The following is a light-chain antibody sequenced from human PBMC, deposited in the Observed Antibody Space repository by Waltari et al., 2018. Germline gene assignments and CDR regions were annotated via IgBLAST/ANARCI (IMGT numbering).Light chain of an antibody. CDR2: STS. CDR3: QQYDGSAVT. J-gene: IGKJ4*01. CDR1: QSVTSIS. Sequence: IVLTQSPDTLSLSPGERATLSCRASQSVTSISLAWYQQKPGQAPRLLIYSTSSRATDFSDRFSGSGSVTDFTLTINRLEPEDSAVYHCQQYDGSAVTFGGGTRVEIK. V-gene: IGKV3-20*01.